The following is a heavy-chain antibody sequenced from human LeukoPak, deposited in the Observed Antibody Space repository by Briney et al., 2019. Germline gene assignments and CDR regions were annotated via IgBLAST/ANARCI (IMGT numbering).Heavy chain of an antibody. Sequence: SETLSLTCAVYGGSFSGYYWSWVRQPPGKGLEWIGEINHSGSTNYNPSLKSRVIISVDTSKNQFSLKVTSVTAADTAVYYCARGELQYSSGRYAGRVLDYWGQGTLVTVSS. CDR3: ARGELQYSSGRYAGRVLDY. CDR1: GGSFSGYY. CDR2: INHSGST. J-gene: IGHJ4*02. D-gene: IGHD6-19*01. V-gene: IGHV4-34*01.